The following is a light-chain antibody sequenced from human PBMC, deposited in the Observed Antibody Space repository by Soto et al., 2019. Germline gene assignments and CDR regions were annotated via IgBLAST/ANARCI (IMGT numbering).Light chain of an antibody. CDR2: DVS. V-gene: IGLV2-14*03. CDR3: SSFADSSARDYV. CDR1: SSDVGAYDY. J-gene: IGLJ1*01. Sequence: QSVLTQPASVSGSPGQSITISCTGTSSDVGAYDYVSWYQQHPGGVPKLLIYDVSSRPSGVSSRFSGSKSGNTASLTISGLQADDESDYYCSSFADSSARDYVFGGGTKVTVL.